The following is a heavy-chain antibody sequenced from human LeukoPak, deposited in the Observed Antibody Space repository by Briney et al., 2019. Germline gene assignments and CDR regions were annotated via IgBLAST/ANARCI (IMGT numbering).Heavy chain of an antibody. CDR2: IYPGDSET. CDR1: GYLFTRKW. Sequence: GESLKISCKGSGYLFTRKWIGWVRPMPGKGLEWMGIIYPGDSETRYSPSLQGQVTISADKSINTAYLQWGSLKASDTAMYYCARRVVNNRNWYFDLWGRGTLVTVSS. CDR3: ARRVVNNRNWYFDL. V-gene: IGHV5-51*01. J-gene: IGHJ2*01. D-gene: IGHD4-23*01.